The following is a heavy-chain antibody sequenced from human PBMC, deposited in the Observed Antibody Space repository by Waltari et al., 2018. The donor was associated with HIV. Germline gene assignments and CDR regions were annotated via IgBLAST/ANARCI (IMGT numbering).Heavy chain of an antibody. J-gene: IGHJ4*02. CDR3: AKNPLSGEGYFDY. CDR1: GFTFRNYP. CDR2: IWYDGSNT. Sequence: QVQLVESVGGVVQPGRSLRLSCPASGFTFRNYPMHWVRQAPGKGLEWVAVIWYDGSNTYYADSVKGRFTISRDNSKNTLYLQMSSLRAEDTAMYYCAKNPLSGEGYFDYWGQGTLVTVSS. D-gene: IGHD2-15*01. V-gene: IGHV3-30*18.